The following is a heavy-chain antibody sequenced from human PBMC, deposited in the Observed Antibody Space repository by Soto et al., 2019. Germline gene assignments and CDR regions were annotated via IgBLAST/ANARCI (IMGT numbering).Heavy chain of an antibody. D-gene: IGHD2-21*02. V-gene: IGHV4-59*01. CDR3: ARDLWGYCGTDCYPLDV. Sequence: PSETLSLTCTVSGGSISGYDWSWIRQHPGKGLEWIGYMYNTGSTVYNPSFKSRVTISVDTSKNQFSLKLNSVTAADTAVYYCARDLWGYCGTDCYPLDVWGQGTTVTV. J-gene: IGHJ6*02. CDR1: GGSISGYD. CDR2: MYNTGST.